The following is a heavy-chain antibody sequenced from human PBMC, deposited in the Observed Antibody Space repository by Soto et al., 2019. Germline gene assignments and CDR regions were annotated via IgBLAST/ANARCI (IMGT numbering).Heavy chain of an antibody. CDR3: ARGHVLPAFAI. CDR1: GFTFSSYS. J-gene: IGHJ3*02. Sequence: LRLSCAASGFTFSSYSMNWVRQAPGKGLEWVSYISSSSSTIYYADSVKGRFTISRDNAKNSLYLQMNSLRAEDTAVYYCARGHVLPAFAIWGQGTMVTVSS. CDR2: ISSSSSTI. V-gene: IGHV3-48*01. D-gene: IGHD6-6*01.